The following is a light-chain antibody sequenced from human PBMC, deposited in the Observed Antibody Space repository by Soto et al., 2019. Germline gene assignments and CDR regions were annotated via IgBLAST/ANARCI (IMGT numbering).Light chain of an antibody. CDR3: QQRSNWPGFT. V-gene: IGKV3-11*01. Sequence: EIVLTQSPATLSLSPGERATLSCRASQSVSSYLAWYQQKPGQAPRLLIYDASNRATGIPARFSGSGSGTDFTLTISSLEPEDFAVYYCQQRSNWPGFTFGGGTNVEIK. CDR2: DAS. CDR1: QSVSSY. J-gene: IGKJ4*01.